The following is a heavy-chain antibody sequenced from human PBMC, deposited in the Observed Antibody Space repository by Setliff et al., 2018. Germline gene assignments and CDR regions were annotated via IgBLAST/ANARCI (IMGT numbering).Heavy chain of an antibody. CDR2: ISSSGTTI. J-gene: IGHJ4*02. CDR3: ARGIHYYDISGSYHFDY. Sequence: GGSLRLSCAASGFTFSSYSMGWIRQAPGKGLEWVSHISSSGTTIHYADSVKGRFIISRDNAKNSLSLQMSSLRADDTAVYYCARGIHYYDISGSYHFDYWGQGTPVTVSS. V-gene: IGHV3-48*04. D-gene: IGHD3-22*01. CDR1: GFTFSSYS.